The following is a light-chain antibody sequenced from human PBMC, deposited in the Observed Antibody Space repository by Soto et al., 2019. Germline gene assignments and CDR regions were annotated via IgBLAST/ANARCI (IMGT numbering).Light chain of an antibody. CDR3: QHYSTSHTIT. CDR1: QSVSSKY. CDR2: GAS. Sequence: EIVLTQSPDTLSLSPGSRSNLSCRASQSVSSKYLAWYQQIPGQAPRPLIYGASSRVPGIPDRFSGSGSGTEFTLTIDRLETEDFAVYYCQHYSTSHTITFGHGTRLEIK. V-gene: IGKV3-20*01. J-gene: IGKJ5*01.